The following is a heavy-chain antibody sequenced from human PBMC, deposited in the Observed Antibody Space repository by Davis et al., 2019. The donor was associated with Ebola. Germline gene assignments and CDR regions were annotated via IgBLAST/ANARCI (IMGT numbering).Heavy chain of an antibody. CDR3: ARVWGLYGGDGTFDY. CDR2: MNPNSGNT. V-gene: IGHV1-8*01. Sequence: ASVKVSCKASGYTFTSYDINWVRQATGQGLEWMGWMNPNSGNTGYAQKFQGRVTITADKSTSTAYMELSSLRSEDTAVYYCARVWGLYGGDGTFDYWGQGTLVTVSS. CDR1: GYTFTSYD. D-gene: IGHD4-23*01. J-gene: IGHJ4*02.